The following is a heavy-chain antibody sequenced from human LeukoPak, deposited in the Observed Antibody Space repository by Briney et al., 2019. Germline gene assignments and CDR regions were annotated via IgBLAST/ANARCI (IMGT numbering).Heavy chain of an antibody. V-gene: IGHV4-38-2*02. D-gene: IGHD5-18*01. Sequence: SETLSLTCTVSGYSISSGYYWGWIRQPPGKGLEWIGSIYHSGSTYYNPSLKSRVTISVDTSKNQFSLKLSSVTAADTAVYYCARVKKVDTSIDYWGQGTLVTVSS. CDR2: IYHSGST. CDR3: ARVKKVDTSIDY. J-gene: IGHJ4*02. CDR1: GYSISSGYY.